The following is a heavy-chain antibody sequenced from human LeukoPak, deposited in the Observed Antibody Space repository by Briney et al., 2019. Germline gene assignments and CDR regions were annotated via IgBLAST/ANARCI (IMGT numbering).Heavy chain of an antibody. V-gene: IGHV3-48*02. J-gene: IGHJ4*02. CDR2: INSISGEI. CDR3: ARDHGYAFDY. D-gene: IGHD5-12*01. Sequence: GGSLGLSCAASGFTFSSFATNWVRQAPGKGLEWVSYINSISGEIWYADSVKGRFTISRDDAKNSLYLQMNSLRDEDTAVYYCARDHGYAFDYWGQGTLVTVSS. CDR1: GFTFSSFA.